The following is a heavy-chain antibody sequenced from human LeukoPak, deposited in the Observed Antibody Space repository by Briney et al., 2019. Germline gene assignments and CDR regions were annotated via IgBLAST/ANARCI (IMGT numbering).Heavy chain of an antibody. Sequence: ASVKVSCKASGYTFTGYYMHWVRQAPGQGPEWMGWINPNSGGTNYAQKFQGRVTMTRDTSISTAYMELSRLRSDDTAVYYCARDVNSGSYHDYWGQGTLVTVSS. J-gene: IGHJ4*02. CDR3: ARDVNSGSYHDY. CDR1: GYTFTGYY. CDR2: INPNSGGT. V-gene: IGHV1-2*02. D-gene: IGHD1-26*01.